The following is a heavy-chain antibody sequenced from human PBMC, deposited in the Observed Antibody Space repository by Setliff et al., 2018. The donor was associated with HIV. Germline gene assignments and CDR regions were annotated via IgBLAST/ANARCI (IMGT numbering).Heavy chain of an antibody. V-gene: IGHV4-4*09. CDR3: AWGGQWRPDY. J-gene: IGHJ4*02. CDR1: GASLSAFY. CDR2: IYSSVGT. D-gene: IGHD6-19*01. Sequence: SETLSLTCTVSGASLSAFYWSWIRQPPGKGLEWLGYIYSSVGTNYSPSLEGRITISLDTSKSQFSLKLTSVTAADTAIYFCAWGGQWRPDYWGLGTLVTVSS.